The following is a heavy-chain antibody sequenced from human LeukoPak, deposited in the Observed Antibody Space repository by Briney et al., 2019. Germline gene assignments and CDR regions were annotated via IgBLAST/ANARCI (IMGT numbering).Heavy chain of an antibody. CDR3: AKLPMALVIDLDY. D-gene: IGHD6-6*01. CDR1: GFTFSSYS. Sequence: GGSLRLSCAASGFTFSSYSMNWVRQAPGKGLEWVSSISSSSSYIYYADSVKGRFTISRDNAKNSLYLQMNSLRAEDTAVYYCAKLPMALVIDLDYWGQGTLVTVSS. J-gene: IGHJ4*02. V-gene: IGHV3-21*04. CDR2: ISSSSSYI.